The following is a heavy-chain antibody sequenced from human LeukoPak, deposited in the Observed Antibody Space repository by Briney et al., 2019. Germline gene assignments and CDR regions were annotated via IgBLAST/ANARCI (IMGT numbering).Heavy chain of an antibody. Sequence: ASVKVSCKASGYTFTVYSINWLRQAPGQGLEWMGWITTSTGKPTYAQGFTGRFVSFLDTSVSTTYLHINSLKAEDTAVYYCARDASMINFDYWGQGSLVTVSS. D-gene: IGHD3-16*01. J-gene: IGHJ4*02. CDR2: ITTSTGKP. V-gene: IGHV7-4-1*02. CDR1: GYTFTVYS. CDR3: ARDASMINFDY.